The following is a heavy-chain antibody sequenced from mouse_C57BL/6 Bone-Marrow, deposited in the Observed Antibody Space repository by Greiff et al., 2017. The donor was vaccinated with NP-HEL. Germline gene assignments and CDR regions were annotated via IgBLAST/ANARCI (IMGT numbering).Heavy chain of an antibody. V-gene: IGHV1-52*01. CDR3: AKNGNYAMDY. J-gene: IGHJ4*01. Sequence: QVQLQQPGAELVRPGSSVKLSCKASGYTFTSYWMHWVKQRPIQGLEWIGNIDPSDSETHYNQKFKDKATLTVDKSSSTAYMQLSSLTSEVSSVYYCAKNGNYAMDYWGQGTSVTVSS. CDR1: GYTFTSYW. D-gene: IGHD1-1*01. CDR2: IDPSDSET.